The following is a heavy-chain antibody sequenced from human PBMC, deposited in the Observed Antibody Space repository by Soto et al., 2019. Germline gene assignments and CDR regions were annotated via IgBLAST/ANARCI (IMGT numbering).Heavy chain of an antibody. Sequence: SETLSLTCTVSGCSLSSYFLSWVRPPPGKGLEWIGYIYYSGSTNYNPSLKSRVTISVDTSKNQFSLKLSSVTAADTAVYYCARGTSGYSGRYYYNYMDVWAKGTTVTVSS. CDR2: IYYSGST. V-gene: IGHV4-59*01. D-gene: IGHD1-26*01. J-gene: IGHJ6*03. CDR3: ARGTSGYSGRYYYNYMDV. CDR1: GCSLSSYF.